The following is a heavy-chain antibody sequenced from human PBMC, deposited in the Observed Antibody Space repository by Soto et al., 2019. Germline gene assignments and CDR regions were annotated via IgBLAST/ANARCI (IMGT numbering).Heavy chain of an antibody. CDR3: ARDPGSSSWYAPHFDY. V-gene: IGHV1-69*13. D-gene: IGHD6-13*01. CDR1: GGTFSSYA. CDR2: IIPIFGTA. Sequence: SVKVSCKASGGTFSSYAISWVRQAPGQGLEWMGGIIPIFGTANYARKFQGRVTITADESTSTAYMELSSLRSEDTAVYYCARDPGSSSWYAPHFDYWGQGTLVTVSS. J-gene: IGHJ4*02.